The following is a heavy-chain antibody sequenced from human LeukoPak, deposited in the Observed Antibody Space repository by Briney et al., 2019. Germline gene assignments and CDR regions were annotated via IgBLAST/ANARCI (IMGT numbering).Heavy chain of an antibody. Sequence: ASVKVSCKASGYTFTSYYMHWVRQAPGQGLEWMGIINPSGGSTSYAQKFQGRVTMTRDTSTSTVYMELSSLRSEDTAVYCCARDSVDGLFDYWGQGTLVTVSS. V-gene: IGHV1-46*01. CDR3: ARDSVDGLFDY. J-gene: IGHJ4*02. CDR2: INPSGGST. CDR1: GYTFTSYY. D-gene: IGHD3-9*01.